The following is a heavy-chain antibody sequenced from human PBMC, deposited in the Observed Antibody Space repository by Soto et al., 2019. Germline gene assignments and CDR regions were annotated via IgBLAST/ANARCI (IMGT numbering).Heavy chain of an antibody. CDR2: IIPIFGTA. CDR1: GGTFSSYA. Sequence: QVQLVQSGAEVKKPGSSVKVSCKASGGTFSSYAISWVRQAPGQGLEWMGGIIPIFGTANYAQKFQGRVTITADKSTGTAYMEMSGLRSEDTAVYYCARDITGILNHWFDPWGQGTLVTVSS. D-gene: IGHD1-20*01. J-gene: IGHJ5*02. V-gene: IGHV1-69*06. CDR3: ARDITGILNHWFDP.